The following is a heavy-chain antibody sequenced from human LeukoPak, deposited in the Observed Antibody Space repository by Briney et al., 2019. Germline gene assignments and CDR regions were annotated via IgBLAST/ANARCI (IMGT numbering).Heavy chain of an antibody. Sequence: SETLSLTCTVSGGSISSYYWSWIRQPPGKGLEWIGYIYYSGSTNYNPSLKSRVTISVDTSKNQFSLKLSSVTAADTAVYCCARGVTRSPDLDYWGQGTLVTVSS. CDR2: IYYSGST. V-gene: IGHV4-59*01. CDR3: ARGVTRSPDLDY. CDR1: GGSISSYY. D-gene: IGHD4-11*01. J-gene: IGHJ4*02.